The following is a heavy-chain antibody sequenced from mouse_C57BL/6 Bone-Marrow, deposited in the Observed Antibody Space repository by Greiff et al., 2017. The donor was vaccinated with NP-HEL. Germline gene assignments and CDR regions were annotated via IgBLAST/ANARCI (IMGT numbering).Heavy chain of an antibody. CDR3: ASDYYGSMFAY. D-gene: IGHD1-1*01. J-gene: IGHJ3*01. V-gene: IGHV1-85*01. Sequence: VQLQQSGPELVKPGASVKLSCKASGYTFTSYDINWVKQRPGQGLEWIGWIYPRDGSTKYNEKFKGKATLTVDTSSSTAYMELHSLTSEDSAVYFCASDYYGSMFAYWGQGTLVTVSA. CDR1: GYTFTSYD. CDR2: IYPRDGST.